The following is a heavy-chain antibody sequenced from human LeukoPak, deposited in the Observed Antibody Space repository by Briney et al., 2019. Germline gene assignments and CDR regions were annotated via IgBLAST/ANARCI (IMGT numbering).Heavy chain of an antibody. V-gene: IGHV1-24*01. CDR2: FDPEDGET. CDR1: GYTLTELS. J-gene: IGHJ4*02. CDR3: ATTARAAAGTVDY. Sequence: ASVKVSCKVSGYTLTELSMHWVRQAPGKGLEWMGGFDPEDGETIYAQKFQGRVTMTEDTSTDTACMELSSLRSEDTAVYYCATTARAAAGTVDYWGQGTLVTVSS. D-gene: IGHD6-13*01.